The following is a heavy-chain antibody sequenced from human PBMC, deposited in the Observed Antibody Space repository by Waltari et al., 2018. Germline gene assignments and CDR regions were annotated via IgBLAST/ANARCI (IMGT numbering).Heavy chain of an antibody. CDR1: GGSLSDHF. D-gene: IGHD3-10*01. CDR2: VYYRGTP. V-gene: IGHV4-59*11. Sequence: QVQLQESGPGLVKSSETLSLTCSVSGGSLSDHFWSWVRQSPGKGLVWIGNVYYRGTPSYNPSLKSRVTISIDTSKNQFSLKLNSVTAADTAIYYCARMYYYDYYYGMDVWGQGTTVIVSS. J-gene: IGHJ6*02. CDR3: ARMYYYDYYYGMDV.